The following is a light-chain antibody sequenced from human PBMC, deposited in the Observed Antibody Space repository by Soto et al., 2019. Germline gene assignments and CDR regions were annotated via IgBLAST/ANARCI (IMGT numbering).Light chain of an antibody. V-gene: IGLV2-14*01. J-gene: IGLJ1*01. CDR3: TSYTDATTYV. Sequence: QAALSHPGSACWSPGQAIIISCSGTSGDIGAYNFVAWYQQHPGKAPKLIIYGVTNRPSGVSNRFSGSKSGNTASLTISGLQAEEEADHYCTSYTDATTYVFGTGTNVTVL. CDR2: GVT. CDR1: SGDIGAYNF.